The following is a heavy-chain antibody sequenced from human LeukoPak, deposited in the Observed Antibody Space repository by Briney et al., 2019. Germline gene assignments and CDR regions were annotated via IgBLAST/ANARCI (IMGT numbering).Heavy chain of an antibody. Sequence: ASVKVSCKASGYTFTSLAMNWVRQAPGQGLEWMGIINPSGGSTSYAQKFQGRVTMTRDMSTSAVYMELSSLRSEDTAVYYCARSKDTAMVTDYWGQGTLVTVSS. J-gene: IGHJ4*02. CDR3: ARSKDTAMVTDY. CDR1: GYTFTSLA. CDR2: INPSGGST. V-gene: IGHV1-46*01. D-gene: IGHD5-18*01.